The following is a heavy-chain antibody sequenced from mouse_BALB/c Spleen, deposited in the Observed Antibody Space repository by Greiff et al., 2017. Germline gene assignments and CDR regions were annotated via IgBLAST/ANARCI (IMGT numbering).Heavy chain of an antibody. V-gene: IGHV3-1*02. D-gene: IGHD2-4*01. Sequence: EVKLQQSGPDLVKPSQSLSLTCTVTGYSITSGYSWHWIRQFPGNKLEWMGYIHYSGSTNYNPSLKSRISITRDTSKNQFFLQLNSVTTEDTATYYCARSGMITTVFDYWGQGTTLTVSS. J-gene: IGHJ2*01. CDR2: IHYSGST. CDR1: GYSITSGYS. CDR3: ARSGMITTVFDY.